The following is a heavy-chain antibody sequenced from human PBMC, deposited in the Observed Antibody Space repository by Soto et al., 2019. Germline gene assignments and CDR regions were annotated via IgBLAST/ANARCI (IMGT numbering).Heavy chain of an antibody. V-gene: IGHV3-23*01. D-gene: IGHD3-10*01. J-gene: IGHJ5*02. CDR3: AKGDSSGSFDHSRGYSTPDH. Sequence: EVQLFESGGGFVESGGSLRLSCAASGFIFQDYAMSWVRQAPGKGLEWVSNITSRDDIPYSADSVRSPVTNSRDNSANILVRLLTDLSGHDTATYCCAKGDSSGSFDHSRGYSTPDHWGVGTLLTFSS. CDR1: GFIFQDYA. CDR2: ITSRDDIP.